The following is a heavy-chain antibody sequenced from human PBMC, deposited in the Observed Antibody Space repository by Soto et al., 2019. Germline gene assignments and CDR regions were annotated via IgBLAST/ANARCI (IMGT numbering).Heavy chain of an antibody. V-gene: IGHV3-23*01. CDR1: VFTFSSHA. D-gene: IGHD6-19*01. CDR2: ISSGGDNT. J-gene: IGHJ6*02. Sequence: GGSLRLSCAASVFTFSSHAMSWVRQAPGKGLKWVSTISSGGDNTYSADSVKGRFTISRDNSKNTLHLQMNSLRAEDTAVYYCAKDFDSYSSGRYGMDVWGQGTTVTVSS. CDR3: AKDFDSYSSGRYGMDV.